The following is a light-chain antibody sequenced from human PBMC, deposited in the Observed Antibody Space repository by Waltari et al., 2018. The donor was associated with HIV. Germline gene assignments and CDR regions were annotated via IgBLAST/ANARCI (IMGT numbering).Light chain of an antibody. J-gene: IGLJ3*02. CDR3: QSYDSSLSAWV. CDR1: SSNTGAGYD. Sequence: QSVLTQPPSVSGAPGQRVTISCTGSSSNTGAGYDVHWYQQLPGTAPNLLIYGNSNRPSGVPDRFSGSKSGTSASLAITGLQAEDEADYYCQSYDSSLSAWVFGGGTRLTVL. CDR2: GNS. V-gene: IGLV1-40*01.